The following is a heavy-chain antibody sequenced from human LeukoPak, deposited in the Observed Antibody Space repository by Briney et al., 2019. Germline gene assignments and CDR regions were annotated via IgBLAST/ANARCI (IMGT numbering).Heavy chain of an antibody. Sequence: PGGSLRLSCAASGFTFSNAWMSWVRQAPGKGLEWVGRIKSKTDGGTTDYAAPVKGRFTISRDDSKNTLYLQMNSLRAEDTAVYYCAREEYYGSGSAFDYWGQGTLVTVSS. CDR1: GFTFSNAW. CDR2: IKSKTDGGTT. CDR3: AREEYYGSGSAFDY. V-gene: IGHV3-15*01. J-gene: IGHJ4*02. D-gene: IGHD3-10*01.